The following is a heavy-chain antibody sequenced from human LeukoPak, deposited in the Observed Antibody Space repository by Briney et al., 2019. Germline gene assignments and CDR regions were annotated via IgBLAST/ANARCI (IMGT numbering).Heavy chain of an antibody. CDR2: IIPIFGTA. Sequence: SVKVSCKASGGTFSSYAIGWVRQAPGQGLEWMGGIIPIFGTADYAQKFQGRVTITADESTSTAYMELSSLRSEDTAVYYCARRTTGTTNRLSAFDIWGQGTMVTVSS. D-gene: IGHD1-1*01. CDR3: ARRTTGTTNRLSAFDI. V-gene: IGHV1-69*13. CDR1: GGTFSSYA. J-gene: IGHJ3*02.